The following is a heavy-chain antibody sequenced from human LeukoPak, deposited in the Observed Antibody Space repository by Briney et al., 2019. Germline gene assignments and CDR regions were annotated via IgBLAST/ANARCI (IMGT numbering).Heavy chain of an antibody. CDR1: GVSISSYY. J-gene: IGHJ3*01. D-gene: IGHD3-10*01. Sequence: PSETLTLTCTVSGVSISSYYLSWIRQPPGKGLEWIAYIYTSGSSNYNPSLKSRVTISVDTSNCQLSLKLSSVTAADTAVYYCARHGSGGSYNAAFDGWGQGTMVTVSS. V-gene: IGHV4-4*09. CDR2: IYTSGSS. CDR3: ARHGSGGSYNAAFDG.